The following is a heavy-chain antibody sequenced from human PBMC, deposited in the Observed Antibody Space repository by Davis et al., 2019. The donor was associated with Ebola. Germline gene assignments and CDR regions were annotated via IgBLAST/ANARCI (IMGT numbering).Heavy chain of an antibody. J-gene: IGHJ4*02. CDR2: ISWNSGSI. D-gene: IGHD3-3*01. CDR1: GFTFDDYA. Sequence: SLKISCAASGFTFDDYAMHWVRQAPGKGLEWVSGISWNSGSIGYADSVKGRFTISRDNAKNSLYLQMNSLRAEDTALYYCAKGLNYDFYDSFDYWGQGTLVTVSS. V-gene: IGHV3-9*01. CDR3: AKGLNYDFYDSFDY.